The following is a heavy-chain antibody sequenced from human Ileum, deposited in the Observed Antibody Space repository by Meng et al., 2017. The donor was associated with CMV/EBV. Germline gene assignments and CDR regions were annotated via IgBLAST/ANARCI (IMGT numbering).Heavy chain of an antibody. D-gene: IGHD2-2*02. CDR3: ARASSTSGYT. J-gene: IGHJ4*02. Sequence: GADSELRFSRDWMHRERRVRGRGLVRVSRINSDRSTTTYAGDVKDRFTISRDNAKNALYLQMNSLRAEDTAVYNGARASSTSGYTWGQGTLVTVSS. V-gene: IGHV3-74*01. CDR1: ELRFSRDW. CDR2: INSDRSTT.